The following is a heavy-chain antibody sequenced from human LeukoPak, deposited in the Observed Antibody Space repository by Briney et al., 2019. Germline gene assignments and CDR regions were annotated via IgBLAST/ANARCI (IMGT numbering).Heavy chain of an antibody. D-gene: IGHD4-23*01. V-gene: IGHV3-7*03. CDR2: IKQDGSEK. Sequence: GGSLRLSCAASGFTFTSYWMSWVRQAPGKGLEWVASIKQDGSEKYYVDSVKGRFTISRDNAKNSLNLQMNSLRAEDTAVYYCAKDLGSVVTPPSLDYWGQGTLVAVSS. CDR3: AKDLGSVVTPPSLDY. CDR1: GFTFTSYW. J-gene: IGHJ4*02.